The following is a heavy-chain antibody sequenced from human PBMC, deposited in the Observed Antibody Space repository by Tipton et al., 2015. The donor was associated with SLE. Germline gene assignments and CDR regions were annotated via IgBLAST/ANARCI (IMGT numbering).Heavy chain of an antibody. J-gene: IGHJ6*03. CDR3: ARAPTTEIAARIYSYYYMDV. Sequence: SLRLSCVASGFTFSNYGMHWVRQAPGKGLEWVAFVWYDGTHKYYTDSVKGRFTISRDTSKNTLYLQMNSLGAADTAVYYCARAPTTEIAARIYSYYYMDVWGKGTSVTVSS. CDR2: VWYDGTHK. CDR1: GFTFSNYG. V-gene: IGHV3-33*01. D-gene: IGHD6-6*01.